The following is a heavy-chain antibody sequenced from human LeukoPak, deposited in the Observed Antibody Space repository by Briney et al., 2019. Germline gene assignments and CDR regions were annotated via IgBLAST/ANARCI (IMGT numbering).Heavy chain of an antibody. CDR2: TYYSGST. Sequence: SETLSLTCTVSGGSISSYYWSWIRQPPGKGLECIGYTYYSGSTNYNPSLKSRVTISVDTSKNQFSLKLTSVTAADTAVYYCARRGYSSGFYYFDYWGQGTLVTVSS. J-gene: IGHJ4*02. V-gene: IGHV4-59*08. CDR3: ARRGYSSGFYYFDY. CDR1: GGSISSYY. D-gene: IGHD6-19*01.